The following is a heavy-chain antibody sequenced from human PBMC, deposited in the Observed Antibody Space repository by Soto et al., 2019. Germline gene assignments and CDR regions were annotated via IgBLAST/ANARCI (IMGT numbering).Heavy chain of an antibody. CDR2: ISYDGSNK. CDR3: ARDIVGADY. Sequence: QVQLVESGGGVVQPGRSLRLSCEASGFTFSTYGMHWVRQAPGKGLEWVAVISYDGSNKYYADSVKGRFTISRDNSKNTLYLQMNSLRAEDTAVYYCARDIVGADYWGQGTLVTVSS. V-gene: IGHV3-30*03. CDR1: GFTFSTYG. J-gene: IGHJ4*02. D-gene: IGHD1-26*01.